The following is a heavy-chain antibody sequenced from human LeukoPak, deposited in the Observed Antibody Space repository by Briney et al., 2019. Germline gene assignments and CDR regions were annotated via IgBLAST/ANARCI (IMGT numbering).Heavy chain of an antibody. Sequence: GGSLRLSCAASGFSFSSYRMSWVRQAPGKGLEWVADIKQDGSEEYYVDSVRGRFTISRDNAKNSLYLQMNSLGAEDTAVYYCAELGITMIGGVWGKGTTVTISS. J-gene: IGHJ6*04. D-gene: IGHD3-10*02. CDR1: GFSFSSYR. CDR2: IKQDGSEE. V-gene: IGHV3-7*01. CDR3: AELGITMIGGV.